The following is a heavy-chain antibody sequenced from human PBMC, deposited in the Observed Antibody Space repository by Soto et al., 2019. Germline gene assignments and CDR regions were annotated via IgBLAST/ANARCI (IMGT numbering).Heavy chain of an antibody. D-gene: IGHD1-26*01. Sequence: LSLTCTVSGDSISSSSYYWGWIRQPPGKGLEWIGDIYYSGTTHYNPSLKSRVTISIDTSKNQFSLHLRSVTAADTAVYYCARLKGAFFLTTYNWFDPWGQGTPVTVSS. CDR2: IYYSGTT. V-gene: IGHV4-39*01. J-gene: IGHJ5*02. CDR1: GDSISSSSYY. CDR3: ARLKGAFFLTTYNWFDP.